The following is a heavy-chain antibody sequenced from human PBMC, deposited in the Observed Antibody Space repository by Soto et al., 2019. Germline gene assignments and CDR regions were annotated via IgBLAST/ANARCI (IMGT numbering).Heavy chain of an antibody. J-gene: IGHJ4*02. CDR2: IIPIFGTA. Sequence: QVQLVQSGAEVKKPGSSVKVSCKASGGTFSSYSINWVRQAPGQGLEWVGEIIPIFGTANYAQKFQGRVTITADESTSTAYMELSSLRSEDTAVYYCARAGGRHSGGIDYWGQGTLVTVSS. CDR1: GGTFSSYS. V-gene: IGHV1-69*01. D-gene: IGHD1-26*01. CDR3: ARAGGRHSGGIDY.